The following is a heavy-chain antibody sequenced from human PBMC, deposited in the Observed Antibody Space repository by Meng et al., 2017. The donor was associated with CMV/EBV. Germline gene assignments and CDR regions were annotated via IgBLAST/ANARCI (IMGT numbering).Heavy chain of an antibody. CDR1: GFTFSSYA. J-gene: IGHJ6*02. CDR2: ISYDGSNK. Sequence: GGSLRLSCAASGFTFSSYAMHWVRQAPGKGLEWVAVISYDGSNKYYADSVKGRSTISRDNSKNTLYLQMNSLRAEDTAVYYCARRGDDYRNYYYGMDVWGQGTTVTVSS. D-gene: IGHD4-11*01. CDR3: ARRGDDYRNYYYGMDV. V-gene: IGHV3-30*04.